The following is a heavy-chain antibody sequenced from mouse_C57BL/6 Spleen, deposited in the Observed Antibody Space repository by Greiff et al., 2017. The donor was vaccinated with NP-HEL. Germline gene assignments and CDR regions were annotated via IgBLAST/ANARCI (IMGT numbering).Heavy chain of an antibody. CDR3: ARSLYYSNYVGAY. J-gene: IGHJ3*01. Sequence: EVQLVESGGGLVQPGGSLSLSCAASGFTFTDYYMSWVRQPPGQALEWLGFIRHKANGSTTEYSASVKGRFTIARDNSQSILYLQMNALRAEDSATYYCARSLYYSNYVGAYWGQGTLVTVSA. CDR2: IRHKANGSTT. CDR1: GFTFTDYY. V-gene: IGHV7-3*01. D-gene: IGHD2-5*01.